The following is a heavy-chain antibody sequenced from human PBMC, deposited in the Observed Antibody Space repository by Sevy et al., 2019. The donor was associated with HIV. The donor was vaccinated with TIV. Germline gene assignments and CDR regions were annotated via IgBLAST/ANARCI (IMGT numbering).Heavy chain of an antibody. CDR2: ISYAGDNK. Sequence: GGSLRLSCAASGFAFSDYAMHWVRQAPGKGLEWVAAISYAGDNKYFADSVKGRFTVSKGNSKNTLYLEMNSLRAEDIAVYYCANGHADCSGGTCYTAHYYYDMDVWGRGATVTVSS. V-gene: IGHV3-30*18. J-gene: IGHJ6*02. CDR3: ANGHADCSGGTCYTAHYYYDMDV. D-gene: IGHD2-15*01. CDR1: GFAFSDYA.